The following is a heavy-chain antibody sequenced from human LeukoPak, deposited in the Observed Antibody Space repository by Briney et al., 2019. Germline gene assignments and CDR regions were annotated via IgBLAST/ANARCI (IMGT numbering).Heavy chain of an antibody. Sequence: PWETLSLTCTVSGGPINRYCWSWVRQPAGKGLEWVGHIYTSGSTYYNPSLKGRATISVDRPKHQFTLKLSSVTADDTAVYYCARAVAPLGYFDLWGRGTLVTVSS. CDR1: GGPINRYC. J-gene: IGHJ2*01. CDR2: IYTSGST. V-gene: IGHV4-4*07. CDR3: ARAVAPLGYFDL.